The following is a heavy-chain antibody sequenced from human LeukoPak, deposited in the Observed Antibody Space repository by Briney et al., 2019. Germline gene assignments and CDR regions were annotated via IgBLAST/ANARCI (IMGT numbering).Heavy chain of an antibody. D-gene: IGHD5-18*01. CDR1: GGSISRYY. J-gene: IGHJ6*02. V-gene: IGHV4-59*01. CDR2: IYYSGST. CDR3: ARDGYSYRGYYYYGMDV. Sequence: SETLSLTCTVSGGSISRYYWSWIRQPPGKGLEWIGYIYYSGSTNYNPSLKSRVTISVDTSKNQFSLKLSSVTAADTAVYYCARDGYSYRGYYYYGMDVWGQGTTVTVSS.